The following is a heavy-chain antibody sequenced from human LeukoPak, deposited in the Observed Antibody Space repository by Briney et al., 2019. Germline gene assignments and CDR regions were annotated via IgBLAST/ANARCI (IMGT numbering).Heavy chain of an antibody. D-gene: IGHD3-22*01. V-gene: IGHV3-30*03. J-gene: IGHJ4*02. CDR2: ISYDGSNK. CDR1: GFTFSSYG. CDR3: AGDSSYDGSGGYFDY. Sequence: GGSLRLSCAASGFTFSSYGMHWVRQAPGKGLEWVAVISYDGSNKYYADSVKGRFTISRDNSKNTLYLQMNSLRAEDTAVYYCAGDSSYDGSGGYFDYWGQGTLVTVSS.